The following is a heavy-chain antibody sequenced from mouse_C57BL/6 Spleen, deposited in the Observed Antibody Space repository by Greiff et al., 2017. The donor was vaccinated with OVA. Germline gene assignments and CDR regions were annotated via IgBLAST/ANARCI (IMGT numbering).Heavy chain of an antibody. CDR1: GYTFTNYW. CDR2: IYPGGGYT. Sequence: QVQLQPSGAELVRPGTSVKMSCKASGYTFTNYWIGWAKQRPGHGLEWIGDIYPGGGYTNYNEQFKGKATLTADKSSSTAYMQFSSLTSEDSAIYYWARALYYYGSSRDYFDYWGQGTTLTVSS. J-gene: IGHJ2*01. CDR3: ARALYYYGSSRDYFDY. D-gene: IGHD1-1*01. V-gene: IGHV1-63*01.